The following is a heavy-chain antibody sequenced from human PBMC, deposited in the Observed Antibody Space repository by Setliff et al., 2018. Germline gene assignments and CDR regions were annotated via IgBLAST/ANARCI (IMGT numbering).Heavy chain of an antibody. V-gene: IGHV1-46*01. CDR2: INPSGGYT. Sequence: ASVKVSCKASGHTFTSYFMQWVRQAPGQGLEWMGMINPSGGYTIYAQKFQGRVTTTRDTSTSTVYLELSSLRSEDTAVYYCARGLIVLPGPSGDMGYFDYWGQGTLVTVS. CDR3: ARGLIVLPGPSGDMGYFDY. J-gene: IGHJ4*02. D-gene: IGHD2-8*01. CDR1: GHTFTSYF.